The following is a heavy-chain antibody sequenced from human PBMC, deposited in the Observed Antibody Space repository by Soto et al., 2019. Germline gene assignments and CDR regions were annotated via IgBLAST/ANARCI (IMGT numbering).Heavy chain of an antibody. D-gene: IGHD6-13*01. CDR2: IYYSGTT. J-gene: IGHJ4*02. CDR3: AREKDSAGDS. V-gene: IGHV4-39*02. CDR1: GGSISSSSHH. Sequence: PSETLSLTCAVSGGSISSSSHHWGWIRQPPGQGLEWIGSIYYSGTTYYNPSLKSRLTISVDTSKNQFSLRLSSVTAADTAVHYCAREKDSAGDSWGQGTLVTVSS.